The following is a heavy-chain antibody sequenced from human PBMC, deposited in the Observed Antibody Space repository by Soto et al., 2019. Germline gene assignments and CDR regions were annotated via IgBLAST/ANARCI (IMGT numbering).Heavy chain of an antibody. CDR2: ISWNSGSI. CDR3: AKDLSSLGWLALGAPFDS. Sequence: SLRLSCAASGFTFDDYAMHWVRQAPGKGLEWVSGISWNSGSIGYADSVKGRFTISRDKSKNALFLQLDSLRVEDTAIYYCAKDLSSLGWLALGAPFDSWGPGTLVTVSS. D-gene: IGHD3-22*01. J-gene: IGHJ4*02. V-gene: IGHV3-9*01. CDR1: GFTFDDYA.